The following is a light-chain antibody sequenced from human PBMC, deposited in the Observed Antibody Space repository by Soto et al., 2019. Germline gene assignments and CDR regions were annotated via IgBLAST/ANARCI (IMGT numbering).Light chain of an antibody. CDR1: SSNIGAGYD. J-gene: IGLJ1*01. Sequence: QSVLTQPPSVSGAPGQRVTISCTGSSSNIGAGYDVHWYQQLPGTAPKLLIYRNSNRPSGVPDRFSGSKSGTSASLAITGLQAEDEADYYCQTSDSGLFGLIFGTGTKLTVL. V-gene: IGLV1-40*01. CDR3: QTSDSGLFGLI. CDR2: RNS.